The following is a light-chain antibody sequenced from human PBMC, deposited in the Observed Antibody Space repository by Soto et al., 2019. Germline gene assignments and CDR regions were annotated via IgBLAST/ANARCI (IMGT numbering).Light chain of an antibody. V-gene: IGLV1-44*01. Sequence: QSVLTQLPSASGTPGQRVTISCSGSSSNIGSHTVNWYQQLPGTAPRLLIYSNTQRPSGVPDRFSGSKSGTSASLAISGLQSEYEADYYCAAWDDSLNGVVFGGGTKVTVL. J-gene: IGLJ2*01. CDR1: SSNIGSHT. CDR3: AAWDDSLNGVV. CDR2: SNT.